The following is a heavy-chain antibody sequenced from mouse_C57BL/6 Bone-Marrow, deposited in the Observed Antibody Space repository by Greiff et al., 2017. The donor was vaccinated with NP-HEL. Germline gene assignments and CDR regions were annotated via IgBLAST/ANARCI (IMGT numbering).Heavy chain of an antibody. CDR3: ARGGSSYVGWYFDV. Sequence: QVQLQQPGAELVRPGTSVKLSCKASGYTFTSYWMHWVMQRPGQGLEWIGVIDPSDSYTNYNQKFKGKATLTVDTSSSTAYMQLSSLTSEDSAVYYCARGGSSYVGWYFDVWGTGTTVTVSS. CDR1: GYTFTSYW. J-gene: IGHJ1*03. V-gene: IGHV1-59*01. CDR2: IDPSDSYT. D-gene: IGHD1-1*01.